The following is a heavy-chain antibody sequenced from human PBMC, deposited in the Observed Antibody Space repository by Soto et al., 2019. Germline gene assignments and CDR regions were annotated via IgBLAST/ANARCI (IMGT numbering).Heavy chain of an antibody. V-gene: IGHV4-39*01. CDR1: GGSISSSSYY. Sequence: ASETLSLTCTVSGGSISSSSYYWGWIRQPPGKGLEWIGSIYYSGSTYYNPSLKSRVTISVDTSKNQFSLKLSSVTAADTAVYYCARSPGGWGGFRVPPAALAYWGQGTLVTVSP. D-gene: IGHD3-16*02. CDR3: ARSPGGWGGFRVPPAALAY. CDR2: IYYSGST. J-gene: IGHJ4*02.